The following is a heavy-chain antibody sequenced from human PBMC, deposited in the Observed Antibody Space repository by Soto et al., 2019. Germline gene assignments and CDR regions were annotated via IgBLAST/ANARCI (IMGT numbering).Heavy chain of an antibody. CDR1: GFTFSNAW. J-gene: IGHJ5*02. Sequence: GGSLRLSCAASGFTFSNAWINWVRQAPGKGLEWVGRIKRKTDGGTTDFAAPVKGRFAISRDDSKNMVYLQMNSLKTEDTGIYYICRDNHTTMIVVCFDPWGHGALVTVSS. CDR2: IKRKTDGGTT. V-gene: IGHV3-15*07. CDR3: CRDNHTTMIVVCFDP. D-gene: IGHD3-22*01.